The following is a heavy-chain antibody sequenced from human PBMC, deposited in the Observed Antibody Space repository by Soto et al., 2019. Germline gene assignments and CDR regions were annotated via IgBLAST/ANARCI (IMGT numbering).Heavy chain of an antibody. V-gene: IGHV1-18*01. Sequence: GASVKVSFKAAGYTCTSYGISWVRQAPGQGLEWMGWISAYNGNTNYAQKLQGRVTMTTDTSTSTAYMELRSLRSDDTAVYYCAMGSSGYYAYWGQGTLVTVSS. D-gene: IGHD3-22*01. CDR2: ISAYNGNT. CDR3: AMGSSGYYAY. J-gene: IGHJ4*02. CDR1: GYTCTSYG.